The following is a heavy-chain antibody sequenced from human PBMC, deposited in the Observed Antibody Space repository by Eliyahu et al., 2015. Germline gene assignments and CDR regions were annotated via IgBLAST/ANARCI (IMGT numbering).Heavy chain of an antibody. V-gene: IGHV6-1*01. D-gene: IGHD5-18*01. Sequence: QVQLQQSGPGLVKPSQTLXLTCAIXGDRVPSXSAAWNWIRQSPSRGLXWLGRTYYRSKWYNDYAVSVKSRITINPDTSKNQFSLQLNSVTPEDTAVYYCASEVYSYGYYFDYWGQGTLVTVSS. J-gene: IGHJ4*02. CDR1: GDRVPSXSAA. CDR2: TYYRSKWYN. CDR3: ASEVYSYGYYFDY.